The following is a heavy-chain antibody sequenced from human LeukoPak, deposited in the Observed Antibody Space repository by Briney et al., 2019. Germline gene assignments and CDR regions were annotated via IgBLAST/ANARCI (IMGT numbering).Heavy chain of an antibody. D-gene: IGHD4-23*01. CDR2: IYHSGST. CDR1: GGSITSNY. CDR3: ARRAVRNGGNSVGFDP. V-gene: IGHV4-59*01. J-gene: IGHJ5*02. Sequence: PSETLSLTCTVSGGSITSNYWSWIRQPPGKGLEWIGSIYHSGSTNYNPSLKSRVTISVDTSKNQFSLKLSSVTAADTAVYYCARRAVRNGGNSVGFDPWGQGTLVTVSS.